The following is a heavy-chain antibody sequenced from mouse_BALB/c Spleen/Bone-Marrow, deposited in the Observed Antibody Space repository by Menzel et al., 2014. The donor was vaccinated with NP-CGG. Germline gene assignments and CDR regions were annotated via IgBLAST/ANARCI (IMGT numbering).Heavy chain of an antibody. CDR3: AREEYGYGGGCLDG. D-gene: IGHD2-14*01. CDR1: GFTFTDYY. J-gene: IGHJ1*01. CDR2: IRNKANGYTT. Sequence: EVMLVESGGGLVQPGGSLRLSCATSGFTFTDYYMSWVRQPPGKALEWLGFIRNKANGYTTEYSASVKGRFTISRDNSQISLELQRNTRRDEDRAAYVGAREEYGYGGGCLDGGGEGTT. V-gene: IGHV7-3*02.